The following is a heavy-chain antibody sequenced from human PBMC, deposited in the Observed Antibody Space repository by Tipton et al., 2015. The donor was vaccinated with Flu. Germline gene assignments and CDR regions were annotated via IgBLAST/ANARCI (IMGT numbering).Heavy chain of an antibody. V-gene: IGHV4-38-2*01. Sequence: TLSLTCAVSGDSINSNLYWGWIRQPPGRGLEWIGSVSYSGTTFYNPSLKTRISISVDTSKNQFSLKLSSVTAADTAVYYCARPTHFDNSEAFDIWGQGTLVTVSS. CDR2: VSYSGTT. J-gene: IGHJ3*02. CDR1: GDSINSNLY. CDR3: ARPTHFDNSEAFDI. D-gene: IGHD3-22*01.